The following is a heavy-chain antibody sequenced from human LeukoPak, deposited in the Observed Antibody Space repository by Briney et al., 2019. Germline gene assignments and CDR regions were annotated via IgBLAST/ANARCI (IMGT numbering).Heavy chain of an antibody. Sequence: GGSLRLSCAASGFTFIDYYMNWVRPAAGKGLEGVSSIRSSSTIYYADSVRGRFTISRDNAKNSLYLQMNSLRAEDTAVYCCARVEVAVAIGYWGQGTLVTVSS. D-gene: IGHD6-19*01. J-gene: IGHJ4*02. V-gene: IGHV3-69-1*01. CDR2: IRSSSTI. CDR1: GFTFIDYY. CDR3: ARVEVAVAIGY.